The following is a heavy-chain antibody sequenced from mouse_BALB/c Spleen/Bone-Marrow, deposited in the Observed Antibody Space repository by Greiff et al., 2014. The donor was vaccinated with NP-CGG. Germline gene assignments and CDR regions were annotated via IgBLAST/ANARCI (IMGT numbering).Heavy chain of an antibody. Sequence: LQESGAELVKPGASVKLSCKASGYTFTSYWMHWVKQRPGQGLEWIGEINPSNGRTNYNEKFKGKATLTVDKSSSTAYMQLSSLSSEDSAVYYCARGTFDYWGRGTTLTVSS. CDR2: INPSNGRT. J-gene: IGHJ2*01. V-gene: IGHV1S81*02. CDR1: GYTFTSYW. CDR3: ARGTFDY.